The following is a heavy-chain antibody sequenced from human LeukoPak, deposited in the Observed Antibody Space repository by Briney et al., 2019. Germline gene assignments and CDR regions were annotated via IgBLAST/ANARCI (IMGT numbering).Heavy chain of an antibody. CDR1: GFTVTTYT. CDR3: ASSEGGFGELLYYYYMDV. V-gene: IGHV3-21*01. Sequence: PGGSLRLSCAAFGFTVTTYTMNWVRQAPGTGLEWVSSMSSSGLYIYYADSVKGRFTISRDNAKNSLYLQMNSLRAEDTAVYYCASSEGGFGELLYYYYMDVWGKGTTVTISS. D-gene: IGHD3-10*01. J-gene: IGHJ6*03. CDR2: MSSSGLYI.